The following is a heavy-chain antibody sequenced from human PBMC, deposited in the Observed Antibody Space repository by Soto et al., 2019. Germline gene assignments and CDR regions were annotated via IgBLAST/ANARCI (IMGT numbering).Heavy chain of an antibody. V-gene: IGHV3-33*01. CDR1: GFTFSSYG. CDR3: ARDNKVTIFGVVIYSKKDYYYYYGMDV. D-gene: IGHD3-3*01. CDR2: IWYDGSNK. Sequence: GGSLRLSCAASGFTFSSYGMHWVRQAPGKGLEWVAVIWYDGSNKYYADSVKGRFTISRDNSKNTLYLQMNSLKAEDKAVYYCARDNKVTIFGVVIYSKKDYYYYYGMDVWGQGTTVTVSS. J-gene: IGHJ6*02.